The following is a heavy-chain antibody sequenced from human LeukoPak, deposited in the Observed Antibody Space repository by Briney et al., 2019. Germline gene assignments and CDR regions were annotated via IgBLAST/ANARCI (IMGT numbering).Heavy chain of an antibody. D-gene: IGHD3-22*01. CDR3: AKDHHIGGYYYPDY. V-gene: IGHV3-30*18. CDR2: ISYDGGNK. CDR1: GFTFSSYG. J-gene: IGHJ4*02. Sequence: PGRSLRLSCAASGFTFSSYGMHRVRQAPGKGLEWVAVISYDGGNKYYADSVKGRFTISRDNSKNTLYLQMNSLRAEDTAVYYCAKDHHIGGYYYPDYWGQGTLVTVSS.